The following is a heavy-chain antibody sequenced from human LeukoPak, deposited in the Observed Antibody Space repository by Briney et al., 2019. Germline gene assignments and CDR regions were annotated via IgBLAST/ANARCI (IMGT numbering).Heavy chain of an antibody. CDR2: ISYDGSDK. J-gene: IGHJ4*02. D-gene: IGHD6-19*01. V-gene: IGHV3-30*18. Sequence: GRSLRLSCAASGFTFSSSDIHWVSQAPGKGLEWVAFISYDGSDKYYAESVKGRFTVSRDNSKHTLYLQMNSLRVEDTAVYYCAKDRGWCFEYWGQGTLVTVSS. CDR1: GFTFSSSD. CDR3: AKDRGWCFEY.